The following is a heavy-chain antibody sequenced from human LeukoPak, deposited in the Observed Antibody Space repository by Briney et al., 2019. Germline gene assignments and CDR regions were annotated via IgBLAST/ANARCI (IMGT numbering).Heavy chain of an antibody. CDR1: GFTLSSYS. CDR2: ISSGSTTI. D-gene: IGHD6-19*01. V-gene: IGHV3-48*01. CDR3: ARDVEQWLVRVYYFDY. J-gene: IGHJ4*02. Sequence: GGSLRLSCATPGFTLSSYSVNWVRQAPGKGLEWVSYISSGSTTIYYADSVKGRFTISRDNAKNSLYLQMNSLGAEDTAVYYCARDVEQWLVRVYYFDYWGQGTLVTVSS.